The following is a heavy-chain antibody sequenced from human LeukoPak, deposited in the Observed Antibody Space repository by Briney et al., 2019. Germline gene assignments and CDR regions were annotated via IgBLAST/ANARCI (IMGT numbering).Heavy chain of an antibody. CDR2: MRKKADIYAT. CDR1: GFSFSLSA. CDR3: IRWNKVTDTFVY. Sequence: GGSLKLSCATSGFSFSLSAMHWLRQASGKGLEWVGHMRKKADIYATAYAARVQGRFSISRDDSKNTAYLQMNSLKTEDTGVYYCIRWNKVTDTFVYWGEGALVSVSS. J-gene: IGHJ4*02. V-gene: IGHV3-73*01. D-gene: IGHD2-21*02.